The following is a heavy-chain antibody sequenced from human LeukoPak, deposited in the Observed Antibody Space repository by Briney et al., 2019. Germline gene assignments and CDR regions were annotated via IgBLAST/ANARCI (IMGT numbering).Heavy chain of an antibody. Sequence: GGSLRLSCSASGFTFSSYGMHWVRQAPGKGLEWVAVIWYDGSIKFYVDSVKGRFTISRDNSKNTLYLQMNSLRAEDTAVYYCARDPMTAAGSKDGMDVWGQGTTVTVSS. CDR2: IWYDGSIK. V-gene: IGHV3-33*01. J-gene: IGHJ6*02. CDR3: ARDPMTAAGSKDGMDV. D-gene: IGHD6-13*01. CDR1: GFTFSSYG.